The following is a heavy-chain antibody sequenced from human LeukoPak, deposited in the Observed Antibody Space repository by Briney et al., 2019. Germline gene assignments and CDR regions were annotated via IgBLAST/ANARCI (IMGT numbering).Heavy chain of an antibody. Sequence: SETLFLTCAVHGGSFNSYSWSWIRQPPEKGLEWIGEVTHGGSTNYNPSLKSRVTISVDTSRNQFSLKLTSVTAADRGVYYCARESYLDWFDPWSQGTLVTVSS. CDR3: ARESYLDWFDP. J-gene: IGHJ5*02. D-gene: IGHD3-10*01. V-gene: IGHV4-34*01. CDR2: VTHGGST. CDR1: GGSFNSYS.